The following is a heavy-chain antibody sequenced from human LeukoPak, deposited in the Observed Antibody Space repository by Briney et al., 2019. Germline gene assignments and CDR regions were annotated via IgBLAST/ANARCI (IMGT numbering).Heavy chain of an antibody. CDR3: ARDTGVLYFDWGQTGAFDI. Sequence: SSETLSLTCTVSGGSISSSSYYWGWIRQPPGKGLEWIGSIYYSGSTYYNPSLKSRVTISVDTSKNQFSLKLSSVTAADTAVYYCARDTGVLYFDWGQTGAFDIWGQGTMVTVSS. CDR2: IYYSGST. J-gene: IGHJ3*02. CDR1: GGSISSSSYY. D-gene: IGHD3-9*01. V-gene: IGHV4-39*07.